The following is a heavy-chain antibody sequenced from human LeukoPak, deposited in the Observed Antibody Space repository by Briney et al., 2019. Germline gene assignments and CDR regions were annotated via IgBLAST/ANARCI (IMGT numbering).Heavy chain of an antibody. D-gene: IGHD2-2*01. CDR1: GYTFLSHG. Sequence: ASVKVSCMASGYTFLSHGFSWVRQAPGQGLEWMGWTSANNRNTNYAQRLQGRVTMTTDTSTNTAYMELRTLRSDDTAVYYCARSQAVVSSSFYYYYMDVWGKGTTIIVSS. CDR3: ARSQAVVSSSFYYYYMDV. J-gene: IGHJ6*03. V-gene: IGHV1-18*01. CDR2: TSANNRNT.